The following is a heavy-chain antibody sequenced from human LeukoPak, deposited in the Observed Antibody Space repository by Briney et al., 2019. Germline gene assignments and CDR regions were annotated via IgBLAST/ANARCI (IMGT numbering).Heavy chain of an antibody. CDR3: ARPYCGGDCYRPAVGGFDY. CDR2: IIPIFGTV. Sequence: SVKVSCKASGGTFSSYAISWVRQAPGQGLEWMGGIIPIFGTVNYAQKFQGRVTITADESTSTAYMELSSLRSEDTAVYYCARPYCGGDCYRPAVGGFDYWGQGTLVTVSS. D-gene: IGHD2-21*01. CDR1: GGTFSSYA. J-gene: IGHJ4*02. V-gene: IGHV1-69*13.